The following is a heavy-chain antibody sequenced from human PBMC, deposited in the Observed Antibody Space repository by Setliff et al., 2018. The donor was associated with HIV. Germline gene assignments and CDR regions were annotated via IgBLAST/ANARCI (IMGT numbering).Heavy chain of an antibody. D-gene: IGHD1-26*01. CDR3: AAVFTGEPGRSLDY. CDR1: GFSFTDAW. V-gene: IGHV3-21*01. CDR2: ISYGSTWV. J-gene: IGHJ4*02. Sequence: LRLSCAASGFSFTDAWMSWVRQAPGKGLEWVSSISYGSTWVYYSDSVKGRFTISRDDAKNSLYLLMSDLRAEDTAVYYCAAVFTGEPGRSLDYWGQGTPVTVSS.